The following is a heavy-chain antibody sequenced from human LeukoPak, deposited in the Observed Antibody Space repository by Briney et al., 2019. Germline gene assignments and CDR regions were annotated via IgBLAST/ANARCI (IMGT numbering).Heavy chain of an antibody. CDR3: AIWTSGNY. Sequence: GGSLRLSCAASDFILNRSWMNWVRHAPGKGLEWVANMDPSGNHKRYVDSVRGRFSISKDSPGTSFSLEMHSLRVEDTAIYYCAIWTSGNYWGQGRLGSVSS. D-gene: IGHD1-1*01. CDR2: MDPSGNHK. J-gene: IGHJ4*02. V-gene: IGHV3-7*01. CDR1: DFILNRSW.